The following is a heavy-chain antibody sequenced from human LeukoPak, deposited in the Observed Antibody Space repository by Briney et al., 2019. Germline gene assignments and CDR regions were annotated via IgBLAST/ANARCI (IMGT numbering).Heavy chain of an antibody. V-gene: IGHV4-59*01. CDR3: ARNIVVVPAARGWFDP. Sequence: SETLSLTCTVSGGSISSYYWSWIRQPPGKGLEWIGYIYYSGSTNYNPSLKSRVTISVDTSKNQFSLKLSSVTAADTAVYYCARNIVVVPAARGWFDPWGQGTLVTVSS. CDR2: IYYSGST. CDR1: GGSISSYY. D-gene: IGHD2-2*01. J-gene: IGHJ5*02.